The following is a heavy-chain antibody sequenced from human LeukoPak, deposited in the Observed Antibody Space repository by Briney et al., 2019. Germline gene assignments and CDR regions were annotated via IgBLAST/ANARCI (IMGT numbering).Heavy chain of an antibody. CDR2: INSDGSTT. V-gene: IGHV3-74*01. CDR1: GFTFISYW. Sequence: GSLRLSCAASGFTFISYWMHWVPQAPGKGPVWVSRINSDGSTTSYAASVKGRFTISRDTAKNTLYLQMNSLRAEDTAVYYCARGHHYYDSSAYYYWGQGTLVTVSS. J-gene: IGHJ4*02. CDR3: ARGHHYYDSSAYYY. D-gene: IGHD3-22*01.